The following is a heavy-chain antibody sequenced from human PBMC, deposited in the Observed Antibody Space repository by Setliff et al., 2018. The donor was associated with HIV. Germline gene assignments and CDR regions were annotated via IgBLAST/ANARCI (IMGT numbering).Heavy chain of an antibody. CDR1: GYTVTELS. V-gene: IGHV1-24*01. CDR3: ATRIRDGHRGYGYFDF. CDR2: FDPEDNKI. Sequence: ASVNVSCKVSGYTVTELSINWVRQAPGKWPEWMGGFDPEDNKIVYAQKFQGRVTTTEDTSTDTAYMELSSLRHEEAAVYYCATRIRDGHRGYGYFDFWGQGTLVTVSS. J-gene: IGHJ4*02. D-gene: IGHD3-22*01.